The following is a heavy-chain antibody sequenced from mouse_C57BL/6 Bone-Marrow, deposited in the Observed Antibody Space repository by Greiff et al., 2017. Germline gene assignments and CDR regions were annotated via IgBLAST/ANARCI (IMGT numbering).Heavy chain of an antibody. CDR2: IYPGSGNT. Sequence: QVQLKESGAELVRPGASVKLSCKASGYTFTDYYINWVKQRPGQGLEWIARIYPGSGNTYYNEKFKGKATLTAEKSSSTAYMQLSSLTSEDSAVYFCARSRDYWGKGTTLTVSS. J-gene: IGHJ2*01. CDR1: GYTFTDYY. CDR3: ARSRDY. V-gene: IGHV1-76*01.